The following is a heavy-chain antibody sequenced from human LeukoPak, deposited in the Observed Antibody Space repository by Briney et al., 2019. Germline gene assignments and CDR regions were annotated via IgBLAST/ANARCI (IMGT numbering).Heavy chain of an antibody. CDR3: AKARSGSSSSCYNY. CDR1: GFTFSSYG. D-gene: IGHD2-2*02. J-gene: IGHJ4*02. CDR2: ISDSGGTT. V-gene: IGHV3-23*01. Sequence: GGSLRLSCAASGFTFSSYGMHWVRQAPGKGLEWVSGISDSGGTTDYADSVKGRFAISRDNSNNTLYLQMNSLRAEDTAVYYCAKARSGSSSSCYNYWGQGTLVTVSS.